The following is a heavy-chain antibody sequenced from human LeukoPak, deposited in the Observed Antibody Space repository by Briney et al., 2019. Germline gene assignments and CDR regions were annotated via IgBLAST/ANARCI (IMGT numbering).Heavy chain of an antibody. Sequence: GASVKVSCKASGYTFTNYGITWVRQAPGQGLDWMGWINPNSGVTTYAQKFQGRVTMTRDKSISTAYMELSRLRSDDTVVFYCARDGIAASGMVWDWFDPWGQGTLVTVSS. CDR1: GYTFTNYG. D-gene: IGHD6-13*01. CDR3: ARDGIAASGMVWDWFDP. CDR2: INPNSGVT. V-gene: IGHV1-2*02. J-gene: IGHJ5*02.